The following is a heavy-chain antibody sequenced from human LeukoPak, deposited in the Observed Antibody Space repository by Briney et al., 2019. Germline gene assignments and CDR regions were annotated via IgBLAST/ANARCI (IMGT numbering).Heavy chain of an antibody. V-gene: IGHV1-18*01. CDR2: ISVYNGNT. CDR1: GYIFTSYG. D-gene: IGHD3-22*01. CDR3: ARDINGYYYDSHGYYPTDL. J-gene: IGHJ5*02. Sequence: ASVKVSCKASGYIFTSYGISWVRPAPGQGLEWMGWISVYNGNTNYPQRLQGGVTMTTDTSTTTAYMELRSLRSDDTAVYYCARDINGYYYDSHGYYPTDLWGQGTLVTVSS.